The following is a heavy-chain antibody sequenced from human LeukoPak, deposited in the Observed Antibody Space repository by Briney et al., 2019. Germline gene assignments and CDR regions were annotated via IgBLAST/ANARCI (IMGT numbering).Heavy chain of an antibody. CDR2: INPHSGGT. CDR3: ARVYRQYDGFDV. Sequence: ASVKVSCKASGYTFTDYYIHWVRQAPEQAPECVGWINPHSGGTNYAQKFRGRVTMTRDTSLSEAYMELSGLTPDDTAVFYCARVYRQYDGFDVWGQGTLVIVSS. J-gene: IGHJ3*01. D-gene: IGHD1-26*01. V-gene: IGHV1-2*02. CDR1: GYTFTDYY.